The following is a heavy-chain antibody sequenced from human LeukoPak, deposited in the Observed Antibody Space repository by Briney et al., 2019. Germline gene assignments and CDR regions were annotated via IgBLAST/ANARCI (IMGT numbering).Heavy chain of an antibody. CDR2: IYTSGST. Sequence: SETLSLTCTVSGGSISSYYWSWIRQPAGKGLEWIGRIYTSGSTNYNPSLKSRVTMSVDTSKNQFSPKLSSVTAADTAVYYCAREILSTAQLWSQDSAFDIWGQGTMVTVSS. V-gene: IGHV4-4*07. CDR3: AREILSTAQLWSQDSAFDI. J-gene: IGHJ3*02. D-gene: IGHD5-18*01. CDR1: GGSISSYY.